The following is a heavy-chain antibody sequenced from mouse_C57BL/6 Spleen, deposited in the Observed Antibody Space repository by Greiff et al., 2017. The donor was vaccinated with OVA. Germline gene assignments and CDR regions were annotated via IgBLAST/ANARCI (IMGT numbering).Heavy chain of an antibody. V-gene: IGHV5-17*01. CDR1: GFTFSDYG. D-gene: IGHD1-1*01. CDR2: ISSGSSTI. J-gene: IGHJ3*01. Sequence: EVKLVESGGGLVKPGGSLKLSCAASGFTFSDYGMHWVRQAPEKGLEWVAYISSGSSTIYYADTVKGRFTISRDNAKNTLFLQMTSLRSEDTAMYYCATGGGSSSWFAYWGQGTLVTVSA. CDR3: ATGGGSSSWFAY.